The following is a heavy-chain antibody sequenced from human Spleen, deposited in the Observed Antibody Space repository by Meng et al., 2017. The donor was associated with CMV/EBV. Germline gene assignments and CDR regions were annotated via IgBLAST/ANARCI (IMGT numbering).Heavy chain of an antibody. CDR3: ATTTILITPYKYHAMDV. CDR2: INPNRGGT. Sequence: ASVKVSCKASGYTFTGYYIHWVRQAPGQGPEWMGWINPNRGGTKYSQKFQGRVTMTRDTSINTAYMELSSLRSEDTAVYYCATTTILITPYKYHAMDVCGQGTTVTVSS. CDR1: GYTFTGYY. D-gene: IGHD1-1*01. V-gene: IGHV1-2*02. J-gene: IGHJ6*02.